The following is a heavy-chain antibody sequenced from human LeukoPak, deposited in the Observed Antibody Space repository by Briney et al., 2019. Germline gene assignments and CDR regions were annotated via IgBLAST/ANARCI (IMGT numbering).Heavy chain of an antibody. V-gene: IGHV1-69*05. CDR2: IIPIFGTA. J-gene: IGHJ5*02. D-gene: IGHD1-7*01. CDR1: GGTFSSYA. Sequence: ASVKVSCKASGGTFSSYAISWVRQAPGQGLEWMGGIIPIFGTANYAQKFQGRVTITTDESTSTAYMELSSLRSEDTAVYYCARGPKPQYNWNYFWFDPWGQGTLVTVSS. CDR3: ARGPKPQYNWNYFWFDP.